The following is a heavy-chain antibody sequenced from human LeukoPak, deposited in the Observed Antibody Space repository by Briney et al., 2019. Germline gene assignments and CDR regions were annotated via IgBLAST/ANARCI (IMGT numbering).Heavy chain of an antibody. Sequence: GGSLRLSCAASGFTFSSYAMRWVRQYPGKGLEWGSAIGGGGSSTYYADSVKGRFTISRDNSKSTLYLQMNSLRAEDTAVYYCAKDRQYNSGWGLYDYWGQGSLVTVSS. V-gene: IGHV3-23*01. CDR2: IGGGGSST. CDR1: GFTFSSYA. CDR3: AKDRQYNSGWGLYDY. D-gene: IGHD6-19*01. J-gene: IGHJ4*02.